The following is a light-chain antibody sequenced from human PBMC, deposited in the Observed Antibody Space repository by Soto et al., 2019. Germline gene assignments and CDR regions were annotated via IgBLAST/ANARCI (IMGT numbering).Light chain of an antibody. V-gene: IGKV3-11*01. J-gene: IGKJ3*01. CDR1: QSVRSS. CDR3: QQRSNWPPEVT. CDR2: DPS. Sequence: EIVLTQSPDTLSLSPGERATLSCRASQSVRSSLAWYQQKPGQAPRLLIYDPSNSDTGIPARFSGSGTGTEFNLTISSIEPEDFAVYYCQQRSNWPPEVTFGPGTKVDIK.